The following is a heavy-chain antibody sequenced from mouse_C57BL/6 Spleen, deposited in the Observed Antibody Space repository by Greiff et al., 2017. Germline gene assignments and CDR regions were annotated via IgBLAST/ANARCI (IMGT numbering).Heavy chain of an antibody. V-gene: IGHV1-55*01. CDR1: GYTFTSYW. CDR2: IYPGSGST. J-gene: IGHJ2*01. CDR3: ARGGYGSSYGY. Sequence: VKLQQPGAELVKPGASVKMSCKASGYTFTSYWITWVKQRPGQGLEWIGDIYPGSGSTNYNEKFKSKATLTVDTSSSTAYMQLSSLTSEDSAVYYCARGGYGSSYGYWGKGTTLTVSS. D-gene: IGHD1-1*01.